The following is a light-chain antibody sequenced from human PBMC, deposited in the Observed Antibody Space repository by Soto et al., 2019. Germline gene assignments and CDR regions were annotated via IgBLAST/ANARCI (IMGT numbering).Light chain of an antibody. Sequence: AIQMTQSPSSLSASVGDRVTITCRASEGINKDLGWYQQKPGKAPNLLMYTSSTLQSGVPSRFSGSGAGTDFTLTISSLQPEDFATYFCQQDYSYPLTFGGGTKVELK. V-gene: IGKV1-6*01. CDR2: TSS. J-gene: IGKJ4*01. CDR1: EGINKD. CDR3: QQDYSYPLT.